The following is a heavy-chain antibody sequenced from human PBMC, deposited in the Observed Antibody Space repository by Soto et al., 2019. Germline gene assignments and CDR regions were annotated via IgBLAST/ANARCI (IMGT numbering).Heavy chain of an antibody. J-gene: IGHJ4*01. Sequence: PGGSLRLSCVASGFTFSSQTMSWVRQAPGKGLEWVSSISGSGGTTDFAAPVRGRFAISRDDSKNMVFMQMNSLKTEDTAVYYCPTVPYTTMKVSRFAYGGHGPRVTVSS. D-gene: IGHD3-22*01. CDR3: PTVPYTTMKVSRFAY. CDR2: ISGSGGTT. CDR1: GFTFSSQT. V-gene: IGHV3-15*01.